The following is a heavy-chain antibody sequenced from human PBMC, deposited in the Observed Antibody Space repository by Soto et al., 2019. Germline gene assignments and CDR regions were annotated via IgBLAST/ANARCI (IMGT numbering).Heavy chain of an antibody. J-gene: IGHJ4*02. V-gene: IGHV3-48*03. CDR3: VRSGPMRSSPMRVEPYFDL. Sequence: EEQLVESGGGSVQPGGSLRLSCAASGFPFTSYEMNWVRQAPGKGLQWLSYISNEHTIFYTYSVKGRFTISRDNAKNSLYLQMNSLRADDTAVYYCVRSGPMRSSPMRVEPYFDLWGQGTLVTVSS. D-gene: IGHD3-22*01. CDR2: ISNEHTI. CDR1: GFPFTSYE.